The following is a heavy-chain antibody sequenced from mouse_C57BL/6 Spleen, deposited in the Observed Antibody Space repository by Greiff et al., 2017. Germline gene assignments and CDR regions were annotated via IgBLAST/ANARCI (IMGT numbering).Heavy chain of an antibody. CDR1: GYTFTSYG. CDR3: ARRGTVVPLDD. Sequence: QVQLQQSGAELARPGASVKLSCKASGYTFTSYGISWVKQRTGQGLEWIGEIYPRSGNTYYNEKFKGKATLTADKSSSTAYMELRGLTSEDSAVXFCARRGTVVPLDDWGKGTTLTVSS. D-gene: IGHD1-1*01. J-gene: IGHJ2*01. V-gene: IGHV1-81*01. CDR2: IYPRSGNT.